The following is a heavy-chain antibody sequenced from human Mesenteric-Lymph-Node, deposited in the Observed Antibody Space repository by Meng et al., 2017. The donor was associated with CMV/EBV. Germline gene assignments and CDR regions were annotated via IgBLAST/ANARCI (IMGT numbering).Heavy chain of an antibody. Sequence: GESLKISCAASGFTFSDSAIFWVRQASGKGLEWVGRIRSNAKGYATAYGGSVDGRFTISRDDSKNTAYLQMNSLKIEDTGVYYCTRRTYCTGGTCYPDYYSYDMDVWGQGTTVTVSS. CDR2: IRSNAKGYAT. J-gene: IGHJ6*02. V-gene: IGHV3-73*01. CDR1: GFTFSDSA. CDR3: TRRTYCTGGTCYPDYYSYDMDV. D-gene: IGHD2-8*02.